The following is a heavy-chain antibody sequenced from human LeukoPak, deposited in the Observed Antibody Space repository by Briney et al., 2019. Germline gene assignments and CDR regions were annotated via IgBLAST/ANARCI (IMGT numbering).Heavy chain of an antibody. D-gene: IGHD3-22*01. CDR1: GYTFANFG. V-gene: IGHV1-2*02. CDR2: INPNSGGT. J-gene: IGHJ4*02. Sequence: GASVKVSCKASGYTFANFGITWVRQAPGQGLEWMGWINPNSGGTNYAQKFQGRVTMTRETSIRTAYMELSRLRSDDKAVYYWAGGGGYYDSSGYYWWGQGTLVTVSS. CDR3: AGGGGYYDSSGYYW.